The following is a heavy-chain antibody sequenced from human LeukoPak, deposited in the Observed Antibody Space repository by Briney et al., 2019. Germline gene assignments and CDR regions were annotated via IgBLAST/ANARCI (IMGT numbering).Heavy chain of an antibody. Sequence: LSGGSLILSCAASGFTFSSYDMHWVRQAPGKGLEWVALIWYDGSNKNYADSVKGRFTISRDNSKNTLFLQMNSLRAEDTAVYYCAREASDAFDIWGQGTMVPVSS. CDR3: AREASDAFDI. CDR2: IWYDGSNK. CDR1: GFTFSSYD. V-gene: IGHV3-33*01. J-gene: IGHJ3*02.